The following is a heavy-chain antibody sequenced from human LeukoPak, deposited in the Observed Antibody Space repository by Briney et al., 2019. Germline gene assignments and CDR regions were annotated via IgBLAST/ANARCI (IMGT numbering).Heavy chain of an antibody. CDR3: ASLGIDSSGYYYPFDY. D-gene: IGHD3-22*01. V-gene: IGHV5-51*01. Sequence: AESLKISCKGSGYSFTSYWIGWVRQMPGKGLEWMGIIYPGDSDTRYSPSFQGQVTISADKSISTAYLQWSSLKASDTAMYYCASLGIDSSGYYYPFDYWGQGNLVTVSS. CDR1: GYSFTSYW. CDR2: IYPGDSDT. J-gene: IGHJ4*02.